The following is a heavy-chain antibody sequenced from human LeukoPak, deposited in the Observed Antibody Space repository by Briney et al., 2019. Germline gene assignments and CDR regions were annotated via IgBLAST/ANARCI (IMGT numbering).Heavy chain of an antibody. D-gene: IGHD2-15*01. CDR3: AKDGGSMSPFYLDY. CDR2: IYSGGST. V-gene: IGHV3-66*02. CDR1: GFTVSSNY. J-gene: IGHJ4*02. Sequence: GGSLRLSCAASGFTVSSNYMSWVRQAPGKGLEWVSVIYSGGSTYYADSVKGRFTISRDNSKNTLYLQMNSLRAEDTAVYYCAKDGGSMSPFYLDYWGQGTLVTVSS.